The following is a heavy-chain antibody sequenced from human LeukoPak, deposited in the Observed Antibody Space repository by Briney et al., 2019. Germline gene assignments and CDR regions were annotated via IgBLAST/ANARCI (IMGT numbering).Heavy chain of an antibody. Sequence: GGSLRLSCAASGFTFSGYAMTWVRQAPGKGLEWVSYISSSSSNMYYADSVKGRFTISRDSAKNSLYLQMNSLRAEDTAVYYCAREYSSSSGRSFDYWGQGTLVIVSS. CDR2: ISSSSSNM. V-gene: IGHV3-48*01. CDR1: GFTFSGYA. CDR3: AREYSSSSGRSFDY. D-gene: IGHD6-6*01. J-gene: IGHJ4*02.